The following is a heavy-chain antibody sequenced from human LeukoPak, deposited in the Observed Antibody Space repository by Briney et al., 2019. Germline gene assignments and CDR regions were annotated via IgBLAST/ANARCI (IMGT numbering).Heavy chain of an antibody. Sequence: GGSLRLSCAASGFTFSDYYMSWIRQAPGKGLEWVSYISSSGSTIYYADSVKGRFTISRDNAKNSLYLQMNSLRAEDTAVYYCAKDRRYNSSSPEFDYWGQGTLVTVSS. CDR1: GFTFSDYY. CDR2: ISSSGSTI. V-gene: IGHV3-11*01. D-gene: IGHD6-13*01. CDR3: AKDRRYNSSSPEFDY. J-gene: IGHJ4*02.